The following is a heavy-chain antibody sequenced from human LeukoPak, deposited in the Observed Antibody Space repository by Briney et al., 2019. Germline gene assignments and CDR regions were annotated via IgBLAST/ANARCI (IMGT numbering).Heavy chain of an antibody. CDR2: IYDSGST. V-gene: IGHV4-59*01. J-gene: IGHJ4*02. D-gene: IGHD6-6*01. CDR1: GGSISGYY. CDR3: ARSTQESSTSFDY. Sequence: SETLSLTCTASGGSISGYYRSWIRQPPGNGLEYIGYIYDSGSTNYYPSLKSRVTTIADNTKKQSSLRQRSVTAADTAIYFCARSTQESSTSFDYWGRGTLVTVSS.